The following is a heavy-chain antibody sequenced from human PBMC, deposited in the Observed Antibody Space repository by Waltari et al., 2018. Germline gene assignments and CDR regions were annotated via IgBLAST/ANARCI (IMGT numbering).Heavy chain of an antibody. Sequence: QLQLQESGPGLVKPSETLSLTCTFSGGSISGGNPFWDWIRQPPGEGLEGIGSIAGRGNTNYNLSLRGRVTISVDTSKNQFSLKLSSVTAADTAVYFCARHADRGPAICGFDSWGQGTLVTVSS. CDR2: IAGRGNT. V-gene: IGHV4-39*01. CDR1: GGSISGGNPF. CDR3: ARHADRGPAICGFDS. J-gene: IGHJ5*01. D-gene: IGHD2-2*01.